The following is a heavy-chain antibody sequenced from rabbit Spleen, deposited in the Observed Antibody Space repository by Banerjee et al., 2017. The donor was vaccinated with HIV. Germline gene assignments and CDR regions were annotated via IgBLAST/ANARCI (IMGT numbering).Heavy chain of an antibody. J-gene: IGHJ4*01. Sequence: QEQLVESGGGLVKPGASLTLTCIASGVSFSVNSYMCWVRQAPGKGLEWIACIDTGSSGFTYFASWAKGRFTISKTSSTTVTLQMTSLTAADTATYFCVRDLGYDDDSEKGYFNLWGPGTLVTVS. D-gene: IGHD2-1*01. CDR3: VRDLGYDDDSEKGYFNL. CDR1: GVSFSVNSY. CDR2: IDTGSSGFT. V-gene: IGHV1S45*01.